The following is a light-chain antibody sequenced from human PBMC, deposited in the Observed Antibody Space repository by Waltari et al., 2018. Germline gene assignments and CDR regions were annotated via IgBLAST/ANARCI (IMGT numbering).Light chain of an antibody. V-gene: IGKV3-11*01. Sequence: EIVMTQSPATLSVSPGERATLSCRASQGVSSKLAWYQQKPGQPPRLLLYDTSVRAAGIPARFSGSGSGTEFTLTISSLEPEDFAVYYCQQRSNWPRTFGQGTKLEIK. CDR2: DTS. J-gene: IGKJ2*01. CDR3: QQRSNWPRT. CDR1: QGVSSK.